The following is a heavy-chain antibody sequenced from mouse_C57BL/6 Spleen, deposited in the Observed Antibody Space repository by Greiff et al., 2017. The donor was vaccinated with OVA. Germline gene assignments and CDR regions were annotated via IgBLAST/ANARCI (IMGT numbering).Heavy chain of an antibody. CDR3: VRSYSNYFDWFAY. CDR2: IRSKSNNYAT. CDR1: GFSFNTYA. Sequence: EVQGVESGGGLVQPKGSLKLSCAASGFSFNTYAMNWVRQAPGKGLEWVARIRSKSNNYATYYADSVKDRFTISRDDSESMLYLQMNNLKTEDTAMYYCVRSYSNYFDWFAYWGQGTLVTVSA. D-gene: IGHD2-5*01. V-gene: IGHV10-1*01. J-gene: IGHJ3*01.